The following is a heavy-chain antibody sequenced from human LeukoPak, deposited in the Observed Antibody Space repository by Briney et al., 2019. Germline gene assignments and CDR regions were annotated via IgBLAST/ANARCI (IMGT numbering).Heavy chain of an antibody. CDR1: GLTFRNYG. V-gene: IGHV3-33*01. J-gene: IGHJ4*02. Sequence: PGGSLGLSCAASGLTFRNYGMHWVRQAPGKGLEWVAVIWYDGSNKYYADSVKGRFTISRDNSKDTLYLQMNSLRAEDTAVYYCATDRNSGKYYDYWGQGTLVTVSS. CDR3: ATDRNSGKYYDY. D-gene: IGHD1-26*01. CDR2: IWYDGSNK.